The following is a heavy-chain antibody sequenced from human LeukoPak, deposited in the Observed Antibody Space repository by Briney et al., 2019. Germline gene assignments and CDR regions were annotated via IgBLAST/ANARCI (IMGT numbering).Heavy chain of an antibody. D-gene: IGHD1-26*01. J-gene: IGHJ4*02. CDR1: GFSFSGHW. Sequence: GGSLRLSCAASGFSFSGHWMNWVRQPPGKGLEWVANIKADGSEKYYVDSVKGRFTISRDDAKRTVDLQMDNLRAEDTAIYYCAYRNNFEYWGQGALATVSS. CDR3: AYRNNFEY. V-gene: IGHV3-7*05. CDR2: IKADGSEK.